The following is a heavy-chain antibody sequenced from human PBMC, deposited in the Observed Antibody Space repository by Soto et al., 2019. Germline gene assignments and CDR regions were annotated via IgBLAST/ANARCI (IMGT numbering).Heavy chain of an antibody. Sequence: EVQLVESGGGLVQPGGSLKLSCAVSGFTFSVSAIHWVRQASGKGLEWVGRIRSKADNYATAYGGSVKGRFSISRDDSKNTAYMQMSSLNTEDPAVYYCARLAEWEYYDGMDVWGQGTTVTVSS. V-gene: IGHV3-73*02. J-gene: IGHJ6*02. D-gene: IGHD1-26*01. CDR3: ARLAEWEYYDGMDV. CDR1: GFTFSVSA. CDR2: IRSKADNYAT.